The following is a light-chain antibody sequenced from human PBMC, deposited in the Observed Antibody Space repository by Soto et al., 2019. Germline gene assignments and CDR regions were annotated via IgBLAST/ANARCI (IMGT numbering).Light chain of an antibody. CDR2: SNN. CDR1: FSNIGSNT. CDR3: AAWDDSLNGVV. J-gene: IGLJ2*01. Sequence: QSVLTQPPSASGTPGQRVTISCSGSFSNIGSNTVNWYQQLPGTAPKLLIYSNNQRPSGVPDRISGTKSGTSASLAISGLQSEDDADYYCAAWDDSLNGVVFGGGTKVTVL. V-gene: IGLV1-44*01.